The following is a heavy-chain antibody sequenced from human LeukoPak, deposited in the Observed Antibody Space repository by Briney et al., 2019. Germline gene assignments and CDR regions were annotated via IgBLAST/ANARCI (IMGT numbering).Heavy chain of an antibody. J-gene: IGHJ4*02. V-gene: IGHV3-7*01. CDR3: AKGTLEY. Sequence: PGGSLRLSCAASGFTISAYWMSWVRQAPGKGLEWVATIKQDGSDTFYVDSVKGRFTISTDNAKNSLYLQMNRLRAEDTAVYYCAKGTLEYWGQGTLVSVSS. CDR2: IKQDGSDT. CDR1: GFTISAYW.